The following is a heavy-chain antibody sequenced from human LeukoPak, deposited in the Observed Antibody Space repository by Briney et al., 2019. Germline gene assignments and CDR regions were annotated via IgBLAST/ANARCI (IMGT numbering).Heavy chain of an antibody. Sequence: SETLSLTCTVSGGSIRSSSYYWGWIRQPPGKGLEWIGSIYYSGSTYYNASLKSRGTISVDTSRNQFSLKLNSVTAADTAVYFCARQVVAVAGTGYFDYWGQGTLVTVSS. V-gene: IGHV4-39*01. CDR2: IYYSGST. D-gene: IGHD6-19*01. CDR1: GGSIRSSSYY. J-gene: IGHJ4*02. CDR3: ARQVVAVAGTGYFDY.